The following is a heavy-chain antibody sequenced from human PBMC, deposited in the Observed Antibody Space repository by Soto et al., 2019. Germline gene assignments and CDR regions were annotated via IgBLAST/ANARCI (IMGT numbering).Heavy chain of an antibody. CDR1: GGTFSSYA. Sequence: QVQLVQSGAEVKKPGSSVKVSCKASGGTFSSYAISWVRQVPGQGLEWMGGIIPIFGTANYAQKFQGRVTITADKSTSTAYMELSSLRSEDTAVYYCARGKLYCSSTSCYDYYYGMDVWGQGTTVTVSS. CDR3: ARGKLYCSSTSCYDYYYGMDV. J-gene: IGHJ6*02. V-gene: IGHV1-69*06. D-gene: IGHD2-2*01. CDR2: IIPIFGTA.